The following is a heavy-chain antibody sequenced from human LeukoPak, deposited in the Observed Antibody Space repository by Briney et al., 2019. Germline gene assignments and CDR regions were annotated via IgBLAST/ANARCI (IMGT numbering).Heavy chain of an antibody. CDR2: IYYSGST. Sequence: SETLSLTCTVSGGSISSYYWSWIRQPPGKGLEWIGYIYYSGSTNYNPSLKSRVTISVDTSKNQFSLKLSSVTAADTAVYYCARDQAVAGTGPRFDYWGQGTLVTVSS. J-gene: IGHJ4*02. CDR3: ARDQAVAGTGPRFDY. CDR1: GGSISSYY. D-gene: IGHD6-19*01. V-gene: IGHV4-59*01.